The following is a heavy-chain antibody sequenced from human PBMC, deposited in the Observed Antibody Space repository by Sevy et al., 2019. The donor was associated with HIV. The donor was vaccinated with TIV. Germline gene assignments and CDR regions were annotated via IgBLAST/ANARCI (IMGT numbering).Heavy chain of an antibody. CDR1: GFTFSSYW. CDR3: ARGPRGRFYYYYGMDV. V-gene: IGHV3-74*01. D-gene: IGHD3-16*01. Sequence: GGSLRLSCAASGFTFSSYWMHWVRQAPGKGLVWVSRINSDGSSTSYADSVKGRFTVSRDNAKNTLYRQMNSLRAEDTAVYYCARGPRGRFYYYYGMDVWGQGTTVTVSS. CDR2: INSDGSST. J-gene: IGHJ6*02.